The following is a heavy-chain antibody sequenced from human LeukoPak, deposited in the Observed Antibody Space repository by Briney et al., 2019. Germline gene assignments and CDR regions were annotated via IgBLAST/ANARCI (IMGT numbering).Heavy chain of an antibody. Sequence: PSETLSLTCTVSGGSISSYYWGWIRQPPGKGLEWIGSIYHSGSTYYNPSLKSRVTISVDTSKNQFSLKLSSVTAADTAVYYCAREYCSSTSCHYYMDVWGKGTTVTVSS. CDR3: AREYCSSTSCHYYMDV. CDR1: GGSISSYY. J-gene: IGHJ6*03. CDR2: IYHSGST. V-gene: IGHV4-38-2*02. D-gene: IGHD2-2*01.